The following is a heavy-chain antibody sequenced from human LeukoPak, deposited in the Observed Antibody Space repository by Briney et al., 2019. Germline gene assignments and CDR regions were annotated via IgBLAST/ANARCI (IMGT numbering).Heavy chain of an antibody. CDR1: GGSISSSSYY. Sequence: SETLSLTCTVSGGSISSSSYYWGWIRQPPGKGLEWIGRIDYSGSTYYNPSLKSRVTISVDTSKNQFSLKLSSVTAADTAVYYWGRCLVVPEEPHWFDPWGQGTLVTVSS. V-gene: IGHV4-39*07. CDR3: GRCLVVPEEPHWFDP. D-gene: IGHD1-14*01. CDR2: IDYSGST. J-gene: IGHJ5*02.